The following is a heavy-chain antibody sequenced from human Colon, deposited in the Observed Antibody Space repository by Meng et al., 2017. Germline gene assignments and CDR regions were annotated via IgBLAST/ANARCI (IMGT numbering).Heavy chain of an antibody. V-gene: IGHV3-11*01. CDR2: MSSDDSFI. D-gene: IGHD6-19*01. CDR1: AFTFSYYY. J-gene: IGHJ4*02. Sequence: VQLGESGGGLVKPGGSLRLSCATPAFTFSYYYMSWIRQAPGKGLEWISYMSSDDSFIYYADSVKGRFTMSRDNAKNSLYLQLNSLRADDTAVYYCARDRRYSSGWKTSDYWGQGTLVTVSS. CDR3: ARDRRYSSGWKTSDY.